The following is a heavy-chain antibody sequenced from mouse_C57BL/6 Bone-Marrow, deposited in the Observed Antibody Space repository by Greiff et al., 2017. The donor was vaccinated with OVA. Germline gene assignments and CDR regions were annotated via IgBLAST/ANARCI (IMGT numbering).Heavy chain of an antibody. CDR1: GFTFSSYT. Sequence: EVKVVESGGGLVKPGGSLKLSCAASGFTFSSYTMSWVRQTPEKRLEWVATISGGGGNTYYPDSVKGRFTISRDNAKNTLYLQMSSLRSEDTALYYCARPGYYYGSSPHWYFDVWGTGTTVTVSS. J-gene: IGHJ1*03. D-gene: IGHD1-1*01. CDR3: ARPGYYYGSSPHWYFDV. V-gene: IGHV5-9*01. CDR2: ISGGGGNT.